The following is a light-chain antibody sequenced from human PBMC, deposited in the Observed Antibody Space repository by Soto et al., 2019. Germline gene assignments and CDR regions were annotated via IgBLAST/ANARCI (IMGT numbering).Light chain of an antibody. CDR2: EVY. Sequence: QSVLTQPASVSGSPGQSVTIPCTGTSRDIGDYNYVSWYQQYPGKAPQLLIFEVYNRPAGVSGRFSGSKSGNTASLTISGLQTGDEADYYCSSYSNTNTLYVFGTGTKVTVL. V-gene: IGLV2-14*01. CDR1: SRDIGDYNY. CDR3: SSYSNTNTLYV. J-gene: IGLJ1*01.